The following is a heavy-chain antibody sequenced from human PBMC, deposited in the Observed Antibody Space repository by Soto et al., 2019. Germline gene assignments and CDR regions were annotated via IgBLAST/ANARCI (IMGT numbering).Heavy chain of an antibody. V-gene: IGHV3-48*01. CDR2: ISSSSSTI. CDR1: GFTFSSYS. J-gene: IGHJ4*02. D-gene: IGHD2-15*01. CDR3: ARDQNIVVVVAAGGAFVS. Sequence: EVQLVESGGGLVQPGGSLRLSCAASGFTFSSYSMNWVRQAPGKGLEWVSYISSSSSTIYYADSVKGRFTISRDNAKNSRYLQMNSLRAEDTAVYYCARDQNIVVVVAAGGAFVSWGQGTLVTVSS.